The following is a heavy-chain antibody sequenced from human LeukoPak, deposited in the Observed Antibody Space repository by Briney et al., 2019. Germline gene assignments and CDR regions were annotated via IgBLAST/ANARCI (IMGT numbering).Heavy chain of an antibody. Sequence: GGSLRLSCAASGLTVSSDYMSWVRQAPGRGLEWVSVIYSGGSTYYADSVKRRFTISRDNSKNTLYLQMNSLRAEDTAVYYCARDFDSSSWYGSWGQGTMVTVSS. D-gene: IGHD6-13*01. J-gene: IGHJ3*01. CDR2: IYSGGST. V-gene: IGHV3-66*01. CDR3: ARDFDSSSWYGS. CDR1: GLTVSSDY.